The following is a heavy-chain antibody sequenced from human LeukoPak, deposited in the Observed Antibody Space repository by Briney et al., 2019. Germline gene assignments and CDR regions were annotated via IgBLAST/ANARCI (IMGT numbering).Heavy chain of an antibody. CDR1: GFTFSSYA. CDR3: AKFEDCGDHHFDY. J-gene: IGHJ4*02. V-gene: IGHV3-23*01. Sequence: PGGSLRLSCAASGFTFSSYAMSWVRQAPGKGLEWVSAISGSGGSTYYADSVKGRFTISRDNSKNTLYLQMNSLRVEDTAVYYCAKFEDCGDHHFDYWGQGTLVTVSS. CDR2: ISGSGGST. D-gene: IGHD4-17*01.